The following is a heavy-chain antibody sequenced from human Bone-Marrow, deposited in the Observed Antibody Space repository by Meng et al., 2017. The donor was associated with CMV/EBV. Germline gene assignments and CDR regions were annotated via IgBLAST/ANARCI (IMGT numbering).Heavy chain of an antibody. Sequence: GESLKISCAASGFTFSNFWMHWVRQTPGKGLVWVSRINSDGTVTDDADSVKGRLTISRDNAKNTLYLDMNSLRADDTAVYYCVGVYSGSWYIDYWGQGTRVTGSS. CDR1: GFTFSNFW. D-gene: IGHD6-13*01. CDR2: INSDGTVT. V-gene: IGHV3-74*01. CDR3: VGVYSGSWYIDY. J-gene: IGHJ4*02.